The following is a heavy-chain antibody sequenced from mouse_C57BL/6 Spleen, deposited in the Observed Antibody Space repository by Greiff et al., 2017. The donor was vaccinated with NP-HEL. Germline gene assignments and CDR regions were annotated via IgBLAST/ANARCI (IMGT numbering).Heavy chain of an antibody. D-gene: IGHD1-1*01. CDR3: VGDGAGYYGSSYWYFDV. CDR2: IRSKSSNYAT. V-gene: IGHV10-3*01. CDR1: GFTFNTYA. Sequence: DVMLVESGGGLVQPKGSLKLSCAASGFTFNTYAMHWVRQAPGKGLEWVARIRSKSSNYATYYADSVKDRFTISRDDSQSRVYLQMNNLKTEDTAMYYCVGDGAGYYGSSYWYFDVWGTGTTVTVSS. J-gene: IGHJ1*03.